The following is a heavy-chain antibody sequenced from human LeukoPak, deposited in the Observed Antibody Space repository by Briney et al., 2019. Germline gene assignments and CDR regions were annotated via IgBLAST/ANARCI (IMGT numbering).Heavy chain of an antibody. J-gene: IGHJ5*02. CDR2: INPNSGGT. Sequence: ASVKVSCKASGYTFTGYYMHWVRQAPGQGLEWMGWINPNSGGTNYAQKFQGRVTMTRDTSISTAYMELSRLRSDDTAVYYCARDGPYSSSWYRIVQWGFDPWGQGTLVTVSS. V-gene: IGHV1-2*02. CDR3: ARDGPYSSSWYRIVQWGFDP. D-gene: IGHD6-13*01. CDR1: GYTFTGYY.